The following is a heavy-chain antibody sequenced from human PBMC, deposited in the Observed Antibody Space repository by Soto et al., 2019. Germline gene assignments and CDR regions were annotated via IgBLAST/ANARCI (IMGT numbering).Heavy chain of an antibody. J-gene: IGHJ4*02. CDR3: ARQDRNDLYYFDY. D-gene: IGHD2-8*01. Sequence: PSETLSLTCTVSGGSISSSSYYWGWIRQPPGKGLVWIGSIYYSGSTYYNPSLKSRVTISVDTSKNQFSLKLSSVTAADTAVYYCARQDRNDLYYFDYWGQGTLVTVSS. CDR1: GGSISSSSYY. V-gene: IGHV4-39*01. CDR2: IYYSGST.